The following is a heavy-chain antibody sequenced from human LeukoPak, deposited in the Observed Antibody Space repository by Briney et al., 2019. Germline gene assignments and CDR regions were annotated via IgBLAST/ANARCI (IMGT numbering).Heavy chain of an antibody. D-gene: IGHD1-26*01. V-gene: IGHV4-4*02. CDR2: ISESGST. CDR3: ARDNRVGAVDY. Sequence: PSGTLSLTCAVSGGSIISSDWWSWVRQPPGKGLEWIGEISESGSTNYNPSLKSRVTISVDKSKNQFSLKLSPVTAADTAVYYCARDNRVGAVDYWGQGTLVTVSS. J-gene: IGHJ4*02. CDR1: GGSIISSDW.